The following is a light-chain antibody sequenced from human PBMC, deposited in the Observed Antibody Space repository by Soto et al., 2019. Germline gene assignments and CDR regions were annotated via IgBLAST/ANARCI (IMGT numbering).Light chain of an antibody. J-gene: IGKJ1*01. CDR2: AAS. V-gene: IGKV1-39*01. CDR3: QQSYSTPWT. Sequence: DIQMTQSPSTLSASIGDRVTITCRASQNIRNWLAWYQQKPGKAPKLLIYAASSLQSGVPSRFSGSGSGTDFTLTISSLQPEDFATYYCQQSYSTPWTFGQGTKVDIK. CDR1: QNIRNW.